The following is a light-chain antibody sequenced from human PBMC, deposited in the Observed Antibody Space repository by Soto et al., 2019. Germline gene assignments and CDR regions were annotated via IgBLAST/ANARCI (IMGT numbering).Light chain of an antibody. Sequence: QSVLTQPPSASGSPGQSVTISCAGTSSDVGGYNYVSWYQLHPGKAPKLMVYEVSNRPSGVSNRFSGSKSGNTASLTISGLKAEDEADYYCSSYKRSTGYVLGNATMVTVL. CDR2: EVS. CDR1: SSDVGGYNY. J-gene: IGLJ1*01. V-gene: IGLV2-14*01. CDR3: SSYKRSTGYV.